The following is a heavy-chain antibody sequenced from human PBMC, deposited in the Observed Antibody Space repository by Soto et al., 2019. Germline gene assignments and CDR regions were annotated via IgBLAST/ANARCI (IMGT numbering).Heavy chain of an antibody. J-gene: IGHJ4*02. Sequence: SETLCLTCAVSGGSISSGGYSWSWIRQPPGKGLEWIGYIYHSGSTYYNPSLKSRVTISVDRSKNQFSLKLSSLTAADTAVYYCAREKQLDYGAQEPLVTFPS. D-gene: IGHD6-6*01. CDR2: IYHSGST. V-gene: IGHV4-30-2*01. CDR3: AREKQLDY. CDR1: GGSISSGGYS.